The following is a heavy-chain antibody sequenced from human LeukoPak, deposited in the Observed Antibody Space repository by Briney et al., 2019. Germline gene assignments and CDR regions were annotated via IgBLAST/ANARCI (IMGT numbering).Heavy chain of an antibody. CDR2: IIPIFGTA. J-gene: IGHJ5*02. D-gene: IGHD3-22*01. CDR3: ARDPDLIVGDWFGP. CDR1: GGTFSSYA. V-gene: IGHV1-69*13. Sequence: ASVTVSCKASGGTFSSYAISWVRQAPGQGLEWMGGIIPIFGTANYAQKFQGRVTITADESTSTAYMELSSLRSEDTAVYYCARDPDLIVGDWFGPWGQGTLVTVSS.